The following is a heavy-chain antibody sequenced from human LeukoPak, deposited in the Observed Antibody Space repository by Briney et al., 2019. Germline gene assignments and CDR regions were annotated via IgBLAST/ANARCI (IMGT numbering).Heavy chain of an antibody. CDR2: ISSSSYI. V-gene: IGHV3-21*01. Sequence: GGSLRLSCAASGFTFCSYGMHWVRQAPGKGLEWVSSISSSSYIYYADSVKGRFTISRDNAKNSLYLQMNSLRAEDTAVYYCARDSYGAGDGAFDIWGQGTMVTVSS. CDR1: GFTFCSYG. CDR3: ARDSYGAGDGAFDI. D-gene: IGHD4-17*01. J-gene: IGHJ3*02.